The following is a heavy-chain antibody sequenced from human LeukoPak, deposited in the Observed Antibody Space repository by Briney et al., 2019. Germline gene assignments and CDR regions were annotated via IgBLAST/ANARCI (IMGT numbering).Heavy chain of an antibody. CDR2: ISGSGGSA. Sequence: GGSLRLSCAASGFTFSSYGMSWVRQAPGKGLEWVSGISGSGGSAYYADSVKGRFTISRDNYKNTLYLQMNSLRAEDTAVYYCAKDGGGYYTWAFDYWGQGTLVTVSS. CDR1: GFTFSSYG. D-gene: IGHD3-22*01. V-gene: IGHV3-23*01. CDR3: AKDGGGYYTWAFDY. J-gene: IGHJ4*02.